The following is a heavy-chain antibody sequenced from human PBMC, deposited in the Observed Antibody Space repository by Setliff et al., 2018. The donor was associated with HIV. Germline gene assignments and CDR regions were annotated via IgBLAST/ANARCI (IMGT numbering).Heavy chain of an antibody. CDR2: TYTSGST. Sequence: PSETLSLTCTVPGGSISNYYWTWIRQPAGKGLEWIGRTYTSGSTNYNPSLKSRVTMSVDTSKNQFPLKMLSVTAADTAVYYCARGLGHYGSGSSLPLGYWGQGTLVTV. CDR3: ARGLGHYGSGSSLPLGY. D-gene: IGHD3-10*01. J-gene: IGHJ4*02. CDR1: GGSISNYY. V-gene: IGHV4-4*07.